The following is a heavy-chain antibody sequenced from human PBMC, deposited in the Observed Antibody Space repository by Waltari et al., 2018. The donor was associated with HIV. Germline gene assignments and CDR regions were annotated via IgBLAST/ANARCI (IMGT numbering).Heavy chain of an antibody. Sequence: QVLLQESGPGRLKPSEILSLTCGVSGVSIGTGSSSWNWVRHSAGKAMDWIGRVYNSGNTNYSPSLRGRVTIAIDTSKNQFSLNLNSVTAADTAVYFCARDHAVVLSSNPRQSVYYYYGMDVWGQGTTVTVSS. CDR3: ARDHAVVLSSNPRQSVYYYYGMDV. CDR1: GVSIGTGSSS. J-gene: IGHJ6*02. CDR2: VYNSGNT. D-gene: IGHD3-22*01. V-gene: IGHV4-61*02.